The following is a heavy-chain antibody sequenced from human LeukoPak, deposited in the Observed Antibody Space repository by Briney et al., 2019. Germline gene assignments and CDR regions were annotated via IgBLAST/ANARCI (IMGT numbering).Heavy chain of an antibody. CDR2: IIPIFGTA. V-gene: IGHV1-69*13. Sequence: SVKVSCKASGGTFSSYAISWVRQAPGQGLEWMGGIIPIFGTANYAQKFQGRVTITAGESTSTAYMELSSLRSEDTAVYYCARHYGSGSYYNSYFDYWGQGTLVTVSS. J-gene: IGHJ4*02. CDR3: ARHYGSGSYYNSYFDY. D-gene: IGHD3-10*01. CDR1: GGTFSSYA.